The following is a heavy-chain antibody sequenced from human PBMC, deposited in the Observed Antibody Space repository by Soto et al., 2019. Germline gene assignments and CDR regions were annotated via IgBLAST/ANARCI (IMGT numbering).Heavy chain of an antibody. D-gene: IGHD3-9*01. CDR3: AKDSSYYDILTGPPRFPPHDY. J-gene: IGHJ4*02. Sequence: GGSLRLSCAASGFTFSSYGMHWVRQAPGKGLEWVAVISYDGSNKYYADSVKGRFTISRDNSKNTLYLQMNSLRAEDTAVYYCAKDSSYYDILTGPPRFPPHDYWGQGTLVPVSS. V-gene: IGHV3-30*18. CDR2: ISYDGSNK. CDR1: GFTFSSYG.